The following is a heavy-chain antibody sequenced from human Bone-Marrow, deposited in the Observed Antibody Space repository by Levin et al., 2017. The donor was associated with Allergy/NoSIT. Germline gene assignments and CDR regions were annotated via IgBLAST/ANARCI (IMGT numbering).Heavy chain of an antibody. D-gene: IGHD6-19*01. CDR3: AKAAVAGTPRSTFFDY. CDR2: IIPISGAA. CDR1: GGIFSSNS. J-gene: IGHJ4*02. Sequence: SVKVSCKTSGGIFSSNSISWVRQAPGQGLEWMGGIIPISGAADYAQDFQGRVTITADESTGTAFLELNNLRSEDTAVYYCAKAAVAGTPRSTFFDYWGQGTLVTVSS. V-gene: IGHV1-69*13.